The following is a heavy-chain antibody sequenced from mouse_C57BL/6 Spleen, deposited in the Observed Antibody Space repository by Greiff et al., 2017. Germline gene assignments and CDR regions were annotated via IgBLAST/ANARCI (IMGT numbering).Heavy chain of an antibody. CDR3: VSHGRLRDAMDY. D-gene: IGHD2-4*01. J-gene: IGHJ4*01. V-gene: IGHV10-1*01. CDR1: GFSFNTYA. Sequence: EVNLMGSGGGLVQPKGSLKLSGAASGFSFNTYAMNWFRPAPGKGLEWVARLRSKSNNYATSYADSVKDRFTISRDDSESMFYLQMNNLKTEDTAMYYCVSHGRLRDAMDYWGQGTLVTVAS. CDR2: LRSKSNNYAT.